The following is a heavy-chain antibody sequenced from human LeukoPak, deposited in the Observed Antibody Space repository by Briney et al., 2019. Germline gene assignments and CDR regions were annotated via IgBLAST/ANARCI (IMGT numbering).Heavy chain of an antibody. CDR1: GFSLRNYW. CDR3: ARDGGLHTNFDY. Sequence: GGSLRLSCAASGFSLRNYWMGWVRQAPGKGLEWVANTKPDGSAEYYADSVRGRFTASRDNANNLLYLQMNRLRAEDTAVYYCARDGGLHTNFDYWGQGTLLTVSS. V-gene: IGHV3-7*01. CDR2: TKPDGSAE. D-gene: IGHD2-15*01. J-gene: IGHJ4*02.